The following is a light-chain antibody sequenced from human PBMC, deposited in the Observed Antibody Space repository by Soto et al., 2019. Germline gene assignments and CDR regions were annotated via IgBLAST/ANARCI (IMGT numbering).Light chain of an antibody. CDR2: SNN. CDR1: SSNIGSNA. V-gene: IGLV1-44*01. Sequence: QSAVTQPPSASGAPGQRVTISCSGSSSNIGSNAVNWYQQLPGTAPKLLIYSNNQRPSGVPDRFSGSKSDTSASLAISGLQSEDEADYYCATWDDSLNGYVIFGGGTKLTVL. J-gene: IGLJ2*01. CDR3: ATWDDSLNGYVI.